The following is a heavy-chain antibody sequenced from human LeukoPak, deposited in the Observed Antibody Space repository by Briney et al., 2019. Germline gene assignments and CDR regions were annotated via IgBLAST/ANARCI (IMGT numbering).Heavy chain of an antibody. J-gene: IGHJ4*02. CDR1: GFTFSSYW. V-gene: IGHV3-7*01. CDR3: ARWRGVSPFDY. CDR2: IKQDGSEK. Sequence: GGSLRLSCAASGFTFSSYWMSWVRQAQGKGLEWVANIKQDGSEKYYVDSVKGRFTISRDNAKNSLYLQMNSLRAEDTAVYYCARWRGVSPFDYWGQGTLVTVSS. D-gene: IGHD3-10*01.